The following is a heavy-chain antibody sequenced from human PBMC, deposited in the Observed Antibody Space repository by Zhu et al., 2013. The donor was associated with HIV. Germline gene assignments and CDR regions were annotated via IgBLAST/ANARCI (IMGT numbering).Heavy chain of an antibody. D-gene: IGHD3-10*01. Sequence: QVQLVQSGAEVKKPGASVKVSCKASAYTFTSYGISWVRQAPGRGLEWMGWISPYNRNTTYARKLQGRVAMTTDTSTSTAYMELRSLRSDDTAVYYCARGRLTMVRGVIRRTDAFDIWAKGQWSPSLQ. CDR3: ARGRLTMVRGVIRRTDAFDI. CDR1: AYTFTSYG. CDR2: ISPYNRNT. J-gene: IGHJ3*02. V-gene: IGHV1-18*01.